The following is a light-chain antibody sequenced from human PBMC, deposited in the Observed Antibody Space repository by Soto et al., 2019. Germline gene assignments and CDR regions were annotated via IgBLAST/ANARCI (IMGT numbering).Light chain of an antibody. CDR1: QSISSTY. V-gene: IGKV3-20*01. CDR2: AAS. Sequence: EIVLTQSPGTLSLSPGERATLSCRASQSISSTYLAWYQQKPGQAPRLLIYAASSRATGIPDRFSGSGSETDFTLTISRLELEDFAVYYCQHNVLPCTF. CDR3: QHNVLPCT. J-gene: IGKJ4*02.